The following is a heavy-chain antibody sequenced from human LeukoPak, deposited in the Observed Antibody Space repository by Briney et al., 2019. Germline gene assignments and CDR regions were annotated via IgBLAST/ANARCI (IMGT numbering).Heavy chain of an antibody. J-gene: IGHJ4*02. CDR1: GFTFSSYW. D-gene: IGHD3-10*01. CDR2: IKQDGSEK. V-gene: IGHV3-7*03. CDR3: AKGLPSRLGPFMVRGVMADY. Sequence: GGSLRLSCAASGFTFSSYWMSWVRQAPGKGLEWVANIKQDGSEKYYVDSVKGRFTISRDNAKNSLYLQMNSLRAEDTAVYYCAKGLPSRLGPFMVRGVMADYWGQGTLVTVSS.